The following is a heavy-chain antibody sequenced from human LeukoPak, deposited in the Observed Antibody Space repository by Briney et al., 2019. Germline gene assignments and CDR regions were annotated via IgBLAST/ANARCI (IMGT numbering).Heavy chain of an antibody. V-gene: IGHV3-48*03. D-gene: IGHD1-20*01. CDR3: VTDLHGINWYVY. CDR2: ISSSGSTI. Sequence: GGSLRLSCAASGFTFSSYEMNWVRQAPGKGLEWVSYISSSGSTIYYADSVRGRFSISRDNSKNTLFLQMNSLRADDTSMYYCVTDLHGINWYVYWGQGTLVTVSS. CDR1: GFTFSSYE. J-gene: IGHJ4*02.